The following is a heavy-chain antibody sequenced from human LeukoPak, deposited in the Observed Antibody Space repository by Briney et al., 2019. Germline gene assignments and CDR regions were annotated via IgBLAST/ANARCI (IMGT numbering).Heavy chain of an antibody. V-gene: IGHV4-4*07. CDR3: ARDGYCSSTSCLPPSKYYYYGMDV. J-gene: IGHJ6*02. D-gene: IGHD2-2*03. CDR1: GGSISSYY. CDR2: IYTSGCT. Sequence: SETLSLTCTVSGGSISSYYWSWIRQPAGKGLEWIGRIYTSGCTNYNPSLKSRVTMSVGTSKNQFSLKLSSVTAADTAVYYCARDGYCSSTSCLPPSKYYYYGMDVWGRGTTVTVSS.